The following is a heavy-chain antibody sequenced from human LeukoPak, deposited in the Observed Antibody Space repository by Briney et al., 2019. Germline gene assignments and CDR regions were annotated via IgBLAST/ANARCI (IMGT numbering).Heavy chain of an antibody. CDR1: GFTFSSYW. J-gene: IGHJ4*02. CDR3: ARDFIHRSGEAGY. CDR2: INQDGREK. V-gene: IGHV3-7*05. D-gene: IGHD3-22*01. Sequence: GGSLRLPCTASGFTFSSYWMSWVRQAPGKGLEWVANINQDGREKHSVDPVKGRFTVSRDNAKNSLYLQMNSLRAEDTAVYYCARDFIHRSGEAGYWGQGTLVTVSS.